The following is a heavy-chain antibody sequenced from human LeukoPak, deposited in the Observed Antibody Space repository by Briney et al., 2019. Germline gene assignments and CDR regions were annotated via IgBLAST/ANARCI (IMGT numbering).Heavy chain of an antibody. J-gene: IGHJ4*02. D-gene: IGHD2-15*01. CDR1: GYTFTSYG. Sequence: WASVKVSCKASGYTFTSYGISWVRQAPGQGLEWMGWISAYNGNTNYAQKLQGRVTMTTDTSTSTAYMELRSLRSDDTAVYYCARDTPFCSGGSCYVDYWGQGTLVTVSS. CDR3: ARDTPFCSGGSCYVDY. CDR2: ISAYNGNT. V-gene: IGHV1-18*01.